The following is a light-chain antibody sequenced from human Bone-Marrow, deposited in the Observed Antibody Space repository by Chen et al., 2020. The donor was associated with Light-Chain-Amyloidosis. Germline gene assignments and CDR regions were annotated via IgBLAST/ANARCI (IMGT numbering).Light chain of an antibody. CDR3: SSFTSSSSYV. CDR1: SGDVGTYNY. J-gene: IGLJ1*01. CDR2: PVS. Sequence: QSALTQPASVSGSPGQSITISCTGTSGDVGTYNYVSWYQQHPGKAPKVMIYPVSNRPSGVSHRFSGSKSGNTASLTISGLQAEDEADYYCSSFTSSSSYVFGPGTKVTVL. V-gene: IGLV2-14*01.